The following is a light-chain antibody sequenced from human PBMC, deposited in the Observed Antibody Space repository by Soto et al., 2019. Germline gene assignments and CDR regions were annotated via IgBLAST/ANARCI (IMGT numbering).Light chain of an antibody. CDR2: AAS. CDR1: KAIGSS. Sequence: IQLTQSPSSLSASVGDSVTITCGASKAIGSSFAWYQQKPGKAPKLLIYAASSLQSGVPSRFSGSGSGTDFTLTISSLQPEDFATYYCQQSYSTSITFGQGTRLEIK. V-gene: IGKV1-39*01. J-gene: IGKJ5*01. CDR3: QQSYSTSIT.